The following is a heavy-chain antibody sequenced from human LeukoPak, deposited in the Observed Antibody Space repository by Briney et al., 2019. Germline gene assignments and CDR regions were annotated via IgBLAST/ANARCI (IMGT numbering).Heavy chain of an antibody. CDR3: ARSKNVVATRVMYYYYYYGMDV. CDR1: GGTFSSYA. CDR2: IIPIFGTA. D-gene: IGHD5-12*01. J-gene: IGHJ6*04. Sequence: GASVKVSCKASGGTFSSYAISWVRQAPGQGLEWMGGIIPIFGTANYAQKFQGRVTITAGESTSTAYMELSSLRSEDTAVYYCARSKNVVATRVMYYYYYYGMDVWGKGTTVTVSS. V-gene: IGHV1-69*01.